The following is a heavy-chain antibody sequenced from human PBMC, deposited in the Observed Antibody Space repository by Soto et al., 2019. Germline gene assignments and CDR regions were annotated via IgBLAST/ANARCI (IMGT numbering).Heavy chain of an antibody. CDR2: INAGNGNT. V-gene: IGHV1-3*01. D-gene: IGHD6-19*01. J-gene: IGHJ6*02. Sequence: QVQLVQSGAEVKKPGASVKVSCKASGYTFTSYAMHWVRQAPGQRLEWMGWINAGNGNTKYSQKFQGRVTITRDTSASTAYMELSSLRSEDTAVYYCARAVFSSGGYRTPRYYYYGMDVWGQGTTVTVSS. CDR3: ARAVFSSGGYRTPRYYYYGMDV. CDR1: GYTFTSYA.